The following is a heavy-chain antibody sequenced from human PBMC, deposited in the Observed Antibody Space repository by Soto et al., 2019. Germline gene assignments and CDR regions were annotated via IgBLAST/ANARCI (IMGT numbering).Heavy chain of an antibody. CDR3: ARGFAIDWYTYYFDY. J-gene: IGHJ4*02. Sequence: QVQLQESGPGLVKPSETLSLTCTVSGASISGYHWSWIRQPPGKVLECLGYISHSGATNYNPSLKSRVTMSIDTSKNQFSLQLNSVTAADTAVYYCARGFAIDWYTYYFDYWGQGPLVTVSS. CDR2: ISHSGAT. D-gene: IGHD3-9*01. CDR1: GASISGYH. V-gene: IGHV4-4*08.